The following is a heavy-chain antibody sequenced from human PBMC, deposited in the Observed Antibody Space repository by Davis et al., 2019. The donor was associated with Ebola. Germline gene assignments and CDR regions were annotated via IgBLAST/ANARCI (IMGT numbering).Heavy chain of an antibody. D-gene: IGHD2-8*02. CDR2: IYTGDSDT. CDR3: ASLRRTITGMDDAFDV. V-gene: IGHV5-51*01. CDR1: GNSFTSHW. J-gene: IGHJ3*01. Sequence: GESLKISCKDSGNSFTSHWIGWVRQMPGKGLEWMGIIYTGDSDTIYSPSFRGQVAISADKSIKTAFLQWSSLKASDTAMYYCASLRRTITGMDDAFDVWGQGKMVSVSS.